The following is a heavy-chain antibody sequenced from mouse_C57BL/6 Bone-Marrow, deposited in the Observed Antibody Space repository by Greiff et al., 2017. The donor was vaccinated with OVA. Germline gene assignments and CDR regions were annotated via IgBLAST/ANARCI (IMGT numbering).Heavy chain of an antibody. Sequence: VQLQQSGPVLVKPGASVKMSCKASGYTFTDYYMNWVKQSHGKSLEWIGVINPYNGGTSYNQKFKGKATLTVDKSSSTAYMELNSLTSEDSAVYYCARWSWEGYFDDWGKGTTLTVSS. V-gene: IGHV1-19*01. CDR3: ARWSWEGYFDD. J-gene: IGHJ2*01. D-gene: IGHD4-1*01. CDR1: GYTFTDYY. CDR2: INPYNGGT.